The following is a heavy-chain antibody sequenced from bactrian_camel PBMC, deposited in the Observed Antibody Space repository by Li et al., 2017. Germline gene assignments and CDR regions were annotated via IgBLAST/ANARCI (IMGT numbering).Heavy chain of an antibody. Sequence: VQLVESGGGSVQAGVSLRLSCVASGGTYSHYRAYCMAWFRQAPGNERAGVAAIDIRGRQTYTDSVKGRFTISRDNAKNTLYLQLDSLETEDTGMYYCSKGYRPLGNGKTWVTWERGQGTQVTVS. V-gene: IGHV3S1*01. J-gene: IGHJ4*01. CDR1: GGTYSHYR. CDR2: IDIRGRQT. D-gene: IGHD3*01.